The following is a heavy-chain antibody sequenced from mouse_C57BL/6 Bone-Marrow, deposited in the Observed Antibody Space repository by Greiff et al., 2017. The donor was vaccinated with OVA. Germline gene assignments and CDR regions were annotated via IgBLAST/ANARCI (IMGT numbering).Heavy chain of an antibody. CDR3: MGDSGY. CDR1: GYTFTSYW. D-gene: IGHD3-3*01. Sequence: DVQLQESGTVLARPGASVKMSCKTSGYTFTSYWMHWVKQRPGQGLEWIGAIYPGNSDTSYNQKFKGKAKLTAVTSASTAYMELSSLTNEDSAVYYCMGDSGYWGQGTLVTVSA. CDR2: IYPGNSDT. V-gene: IGHV1-5*01. J-gene: IGHJ3*01.